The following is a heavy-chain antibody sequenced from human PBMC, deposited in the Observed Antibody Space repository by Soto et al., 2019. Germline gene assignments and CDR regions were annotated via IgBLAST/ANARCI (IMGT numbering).Heavy chain of an antibody. CDR2: IIPIFGTA. V-gene: IGHV1-69*13. D-gene: IGHD3-22*01. Sequence: GASVKVSCKASGGTFSSYAISWVRQAPGQGLEWMGGIIPIFGTANYAQKFQGRVTITADESTSTAYMELSSLRSEDTAVYYCARGTLFDYYDSSGYYYVYWGQGTLVTVSS. CDR1: GGTFSSYA. CDR3: ARGTLFDYYDSSGYYYVY. J-gene: IGHJ4*02.